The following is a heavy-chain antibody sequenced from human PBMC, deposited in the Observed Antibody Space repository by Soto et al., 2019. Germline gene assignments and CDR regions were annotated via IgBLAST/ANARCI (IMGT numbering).Heavy chain of an antibody. CDR1: GGSISSYY. V-gene: IGHV4-59*08. Sequence: SETLSLTCTVSGGSISSYYWSWIRQPPGKGLEWIGYIYYSGSTNYNPSLKSRVTISVDTSKNQFSLKLSSVTAADTAVYYCARHQDYGDYFRGWFDPWGQGTLVTVSS. J-gene: IGHJ5*02. CDR2: IYYSGST. D-gene: IGHD4-17*01. CDR3: ARHQDYGDYFRGWFDP.